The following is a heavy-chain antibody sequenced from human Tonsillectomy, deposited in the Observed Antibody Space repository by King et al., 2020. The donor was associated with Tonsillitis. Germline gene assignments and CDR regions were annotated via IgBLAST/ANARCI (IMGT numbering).Heavy chain of an antibody. CDR1: GFTFRSYG. J-gene: IGHJ4*02. D-gene: IGHD3-9*01. CDR3: AKELGPQGRYFDWPPGY. Sequence: VQLVESGGGVVQPGRSPRLSCAASGFTFRSYGMHWVRQAPGKGLEWVALISYDGSNKYYADSVKGRITISRDNSKNTLYLQMNSLRPEDTAVYYCAKELGPQGRYFDWPPGYWGQGTLVTVSS. V-gene: IGHV3-30*18. CDR2: ISYDGSNK.